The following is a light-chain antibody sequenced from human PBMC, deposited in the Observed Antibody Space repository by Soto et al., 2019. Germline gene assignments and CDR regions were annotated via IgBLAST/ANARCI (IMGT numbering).Light chain of an antibody. CDR3: SSYTSSSTYV. CDR1: SSDVGGYNF. V-gene: IGLV2-14*03. J-gene: IGLJ1*01. Sequence: QSVLTQPASVSGSPGQSIAISCTGSSSDVGGYNFVSWYQQHSGNAPKLMISDVSNRPSGVSDRFSGSKSGNTASLTISGLQAEDEADYFCSSYTSSSTYVFGTGTQLTVL. CDR2: DVS.